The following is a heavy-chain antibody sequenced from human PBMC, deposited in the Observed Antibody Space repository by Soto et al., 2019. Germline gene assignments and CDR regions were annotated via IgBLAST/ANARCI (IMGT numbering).Heavy chain of an antibody. Sequence: PGGSLRLSCAAPGFTFSIYALHWVRQAPGKGLEWVAVMSPNGNNQYYADSVKGRFTISRDTSKSTLYLQMTSLRPDDTAVYYCENGAKFYYDTSRYWGQGTLVTVSS. J-gene: IGHJ4*02. D-gene: IGHD3-22*01. CDR3: ENGAKFYYDTSRY. CDR2: MSPNGNNQ. V-gene: IGHV3-30-3*01. CDR1: GFTFSIYA.